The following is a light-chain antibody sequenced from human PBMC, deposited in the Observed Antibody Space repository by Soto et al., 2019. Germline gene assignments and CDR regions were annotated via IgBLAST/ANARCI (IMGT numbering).Light chain of an antibody. CDR3: AAWDDSLSGWRV. J-gene: IGLJ2*01. V-gene: IGLV1-47*01. Sequence: QSVLTQPPSASGTPGQRVTISCSGSSSNIGSNYVYWYQQLPGTAPKLLIYRNNQRPSGVPDRFSGSKSGTSASLAISGLRSEDVADYYCAAWDDSLSGWRVFGGGTKLTVL. CDR2: RNN. CDR1: SSNIGSNY.